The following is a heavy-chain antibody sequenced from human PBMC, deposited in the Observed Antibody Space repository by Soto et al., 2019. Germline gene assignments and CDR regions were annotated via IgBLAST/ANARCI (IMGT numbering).Heavy chain of an antibody. CDR3: AKESGLYRFLSPYDAFDI. J-gene: IGHJ3*02. CDR1: GFTFDDYA. Sequence: GGSLRLSCAASGFTFDDYAMHWVRQAPGKGLEWVSGISWNSGSIGYADSVKGRFTISRDNAKNSLYLQMNSLRAEDTALYYCAKESGLYRFLSPYDAFDIWAKGQWSPSPQ. D-gene: IGHD3-16*02. V-gene: IGHV3-9*01. CDR2: ISWNSGSI.